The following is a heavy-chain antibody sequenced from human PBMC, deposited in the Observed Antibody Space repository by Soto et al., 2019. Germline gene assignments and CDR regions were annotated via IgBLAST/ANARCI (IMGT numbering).Heavy chain of an antibody. J-gene: IGHJ5*02. Sequence: SETLSLTCTVSGGSISSGDYYWSWIRQPPGKGLEWIGYIYYSGSIKYNPSLKSRVTTSIDTSKNQFSLRLTSVTAADTAVYYCARVPDRWGQGTLVTVSS. D-gene: IGHD2-2*01. CDR3: ARVPDR. V-gene: IGHV4-30-4*02. CDR2: IYYSGSI. CDR1: GGSISSGDYY.